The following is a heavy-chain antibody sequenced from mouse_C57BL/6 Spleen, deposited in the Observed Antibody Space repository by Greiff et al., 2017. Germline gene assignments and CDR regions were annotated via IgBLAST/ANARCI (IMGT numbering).Heavy chain of an antibody. CDR3: ARSVNWSAWFAY. CDR2: INPSSGYT. D-gene: IGHD4-1*01. V-gene: IGHV1-7*01. CDR1: GYTFTSYW. Sequence: QVHVKQSGAELAKPGASVKLSCKASGYTFTSYWMHWVKQRPGQGLEWIGYINPSSGYTKYNQKFKDKATLTADKSSSTAYMQLSSLTYEDSAVYYCARSVNWSAWFAYWGQGTLVTVSA. J-gene: IGHJ3*01.